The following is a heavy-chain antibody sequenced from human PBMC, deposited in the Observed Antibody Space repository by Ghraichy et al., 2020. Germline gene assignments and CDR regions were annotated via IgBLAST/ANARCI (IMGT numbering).Heavy chain of an antibody. CDR1: GGTFSSYA. J-gene: IGHJ6*03. Sequence: SVKVSCKASGGTFSSYAISWVRQAPGQGLEWMGGIIPIFGTANYAQKFQGRVTITADKSTSTAYMELSSLRSEDTAVYYCARALGYDTPQYYYYMDVWGKGTTVTVSS. CDR3: ARALGYDTPQYYYYMDV. V-gene: IGHV1-69*06. D-gene: IGHD3-22*01. CDR2: IIPIFGTA.